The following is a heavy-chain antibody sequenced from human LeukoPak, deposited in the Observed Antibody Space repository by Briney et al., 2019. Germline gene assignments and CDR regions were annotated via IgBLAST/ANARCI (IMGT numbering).Heavy chain of an antibody. D-gene: IGHD3-16*02. J-gene: IGHJ4*02. Sequence: SSETLSLTCTVSGGSISSGSYYWSWIRQPAGKGLEWIGRIYTSGSTNYNPSLKSRVTISVDTSKNQFSLNLNSVTAADTAVYYCARRGQAGYLYWGQGTLVTVSS. CDR1: GGSISSGSYY. CDR3: ARRGQAGYLY. CDR2: IYTSGST. V-gene: IGHV4-61*02.